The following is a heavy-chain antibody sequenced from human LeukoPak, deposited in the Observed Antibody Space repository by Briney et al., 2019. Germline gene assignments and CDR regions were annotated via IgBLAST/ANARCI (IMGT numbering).Heavy chain of an antibody. D-gene: IGHD6-13*01. CDR1: GGTFSSYA. Sequence: GASVKVSCKASGGTFSSYAISWVRQAPGQGLEWMGGIIPIFGTANYAQKFQGRVTITADESTSTAYMELSSLRSEDTAVYYCAISLYSPFRGYFQHWGQGTLVTVSS. J-gene: IGHJ1*01. CDR3: AISLYSPFRGYFQH. V-gene: IGHV1-69*13. CDR2: IIPIFGTA.